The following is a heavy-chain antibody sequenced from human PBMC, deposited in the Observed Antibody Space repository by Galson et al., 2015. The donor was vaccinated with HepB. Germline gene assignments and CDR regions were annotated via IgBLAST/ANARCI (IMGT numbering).Heavy chain of an antibody. CDR3: ARDPEGGRALSGELFDY. J-gene: IGHJ4*02. Sequence: SLRLSCAASGFTFSSYAMHWVRQAPGKGLEWVAVISYDGSNKYYADSVKGRFTISRDNSKNTLYLQMNSLRAEDTAVYYCARDPEGGRALSGELFDYWGQGTLVTVSS. CDR1: GFTFSSYA. CDR2: ISYDGSNK. V-gene: IGHV3-30*04. D-gene: IGHD1-26*01.